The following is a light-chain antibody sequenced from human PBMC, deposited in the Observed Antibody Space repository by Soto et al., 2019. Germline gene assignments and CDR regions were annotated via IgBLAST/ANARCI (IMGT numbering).Light chain of an antibody. Sequence: EVVMTQSPATLSVSPGERVTLSCRASESVHRNLAWYQQKPGQGPSLLIYYASTRATGVPDRFTGSGSGTDFTLTISSLQSEDFAVYHCQHYGNWPPTFGPGTKVEIK. CDR1: ESVHRN. CDR3: QHYGNWPPT. V-gene: IGKV3-15*01. CDR2: YAS. J-gene: IGKJ3*01.